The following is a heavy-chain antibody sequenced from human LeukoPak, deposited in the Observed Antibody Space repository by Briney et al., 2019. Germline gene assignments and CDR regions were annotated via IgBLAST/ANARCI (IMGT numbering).Heavy chain of an antibody. J-gene: IGHJ5*02. D-gene: IGHD5-18*01. V-gene: IGHV4-30-2*01. Sequence: PSETLSLTCAVSGGSISSGGYSWSWIRQPPGKGLEWIGYIYHSGSTYYNPSLKSRVTISVDRSKNQFSLKLSSVTAADTAVYYCARSPDAYSYGSGWFDPWGQGTLVTVSS. CDR2: IYHSGST. CDR1: GGSISSGGYS. CDR3: ARSPDAYSYGSGWFDP.